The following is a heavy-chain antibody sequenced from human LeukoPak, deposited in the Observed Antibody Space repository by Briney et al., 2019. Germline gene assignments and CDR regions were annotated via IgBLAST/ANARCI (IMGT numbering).Heavy chain of an antibody. CDR3: ASTGYSSGWYFDY. J-gene: IGHJ4*02. V-gene: IGHV3-7*01. CDR2: IKQDGSEK. CDR1: GFTFSSYW. D-gene: IGHD6-19*01. Sequence: GGSLRLSCAASGFTFSSYWMSWVRQAPGKGLEWVANIKQDGSEKYYVDSVKGRFTISRDNAKNSLYLQMNSLRAEDTAVYYCASTGYSSGWYFDYWGRGTLVTVSS.